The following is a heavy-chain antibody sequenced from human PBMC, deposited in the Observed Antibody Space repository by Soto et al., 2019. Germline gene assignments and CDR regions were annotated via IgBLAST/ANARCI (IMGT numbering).Heavy chain of an antibody. D-gene: IGHD3-22*01. CDR3: TTNYYDSSGYDNWFDP. CDR2: IRSKAYGGTT. CDR1: GFTFSSYS. V-gene: IGHV3-49*03. Sequence: QPGGSLRLSCAASGFTFSSYSMSWFRQAPGKGLEWVGFIRSKAYGGTTEYAASVKGRFTISRDDSKSIAYLQMNSLKTEDTAVYYCTTNYYDSSGYDNWFDPWGQGTLVTVSS. J-gene: IGHJ5*02.